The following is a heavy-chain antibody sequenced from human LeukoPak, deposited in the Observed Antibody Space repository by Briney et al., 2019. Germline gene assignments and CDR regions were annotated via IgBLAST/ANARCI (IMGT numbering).Heavy chain of an antibody. CDR2: IIPILGIA. V-gene: IGHV1-69*04. J-gene: IGHJ6*02. D-gene: IGHD6-13*01. CDR3: ARAVGYRSIAAAADYYYGMDV. Sequence: SVKVSFKASGGTFISYAISWVRQAPGQGLEWMGRIIPILGIANYAQKFQGRVTITADKSTSTAYMELSSLRSEDTAVYYCARAVGYRSIAAAADYYYGMDVWGQGTTVTVSS. CDR1: GGTFISYA.